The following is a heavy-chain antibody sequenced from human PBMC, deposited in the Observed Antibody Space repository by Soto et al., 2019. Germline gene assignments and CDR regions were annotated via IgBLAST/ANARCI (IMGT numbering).Heavy chain of an antibody. CDR2: INHSGST. J-gene: IGHJ6*02. V-gene: IGHV4-34*01. D-gene: IGHD6-13*01. CDR3: ARKIAAAGTHYYYYGMDV. Sequence: QPPGKGLEWIGEINHSGSTNYNPSLKSRVTISVDASKNQFSLKLSSVTAADTAVYYCARKIAAAGTHYYYYGMDVWGQGTTVTVSS.